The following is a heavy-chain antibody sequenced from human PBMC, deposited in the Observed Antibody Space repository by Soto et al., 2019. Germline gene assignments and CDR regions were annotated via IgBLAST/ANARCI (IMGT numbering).Heavy chain of an antibody. CDR1: GFTVNSNY. CDR3: ATLTKYDILTGFYPC. D-gene: IGHD3-9*01. CDR2: IYSDGST. J-gene: IGHJ4*02. Sequence: GGSLRLSCAASGFTVNSNYMSWVRQAPGKGLKWVSVIYSDGSTYYADSMKGRFIISRDNSNNTLYFQMNSLIAEDTAVYYCATLTKYDILTGFYPCWGQGT. V-gene: IGHV3-66*01.